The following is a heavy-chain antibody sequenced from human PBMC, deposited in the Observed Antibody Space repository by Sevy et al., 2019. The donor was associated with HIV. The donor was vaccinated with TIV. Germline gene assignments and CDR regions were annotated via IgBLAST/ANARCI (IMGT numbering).Heavy chain of an antibody. CDR3: ARHPLGNWFDL. CDR2: RFYSGGA. J-gene: IGHJ5*02. Sequence: SETLSLTCTVSGGSISSSRHYWGWIRQSPGKRLEWIGSRFYSGGAYYNPSLQSRVTMSVDTPNNQFSLNVNSVTAAETAVYYCARHPLGNWFDLWGQGILVTVSS. V-gene: IGHV4-39*01. CDR1: GGSISSSRHY. D-gene: IGHD3-16*01.